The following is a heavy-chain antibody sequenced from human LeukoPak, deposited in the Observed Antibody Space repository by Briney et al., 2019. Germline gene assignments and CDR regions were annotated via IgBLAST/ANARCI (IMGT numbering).Heavy chain of an antibody. CDR2: MYISGAT. J-gene: IGHJ6*02. CDR1: GGSISSGNYY. Sequence: SQTLSLTCTVSGGSISSGNYYWSWIRQPAGMDLEWIGRMYISGATNYNPTLKSRVTISVDTSKNQFCLKVSSVTAADTAVYYCARGEPRYQYAMDVWGQGATVTVSS. V-gene: IGHV4-61*02. D-gene: IGHD2-2*01. CDR3: ARGEPRYQYAMDV.